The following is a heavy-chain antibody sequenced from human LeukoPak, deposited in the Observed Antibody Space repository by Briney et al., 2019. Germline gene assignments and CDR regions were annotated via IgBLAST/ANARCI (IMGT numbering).Heavy chain of an antibody. Sequence: GGSLRLSCAASGFTFSSYSMNWVRQAPGKGLEWVSSISSSSSYIYYADSVKGRFTISRDNAKNSVYLQMNSLRAEDTAVYYCASGMSTSHYWGQGTLVTVSS. CDR1: GFTFSSYS. V-gene: IGHV3-21*01. CDR2: ISSSSSYI. D-gene: IGHD3-10*01. CDR3: ASGMSTSHY. J-gene: IGHJ4*02.